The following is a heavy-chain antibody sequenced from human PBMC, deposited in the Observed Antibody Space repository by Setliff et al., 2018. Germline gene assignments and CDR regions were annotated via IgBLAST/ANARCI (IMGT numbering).Heavy chain of an antibody. V-gene: IGHV5-51*01. Sequence: GESLTISCKAAGYSFTKYWIGWVRQMPGKGLEWMGIIDPADSDTTYSPSFQGQVTISADKSIGTAYLQWSSLKASDTAIYYCARRGWGSSSGDCYSPKGCYYYYMDVWGKGTTDTVSS. CDR2: IDPADSDT. J-gene: IGHJ6*03. CDR3: ARRGWGSSSGDCYSPKGCYYYYMDV. D-gene: IGHD2-21*02. CDR1: GYSFTKYW.